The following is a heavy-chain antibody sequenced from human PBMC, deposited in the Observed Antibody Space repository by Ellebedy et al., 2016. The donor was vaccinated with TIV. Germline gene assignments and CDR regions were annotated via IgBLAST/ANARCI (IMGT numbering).Heavy chain of an antibody. Sequence: PGGSLRLSCAASGFTFSSYTVNWVRQAPGKGLEWVAHIKTDGSETYYVDSVKGRFTISRENAKNALFLQMDGLRVDDSAVYYCVGFGVFNLWGQGAPVTVSS. V-gene: IGHV3-7*01. CDR3: VGFGVFNL. J-gene: IGHJ5*02. CDR2: IKTDGSET. D-gene: IGHD3-3*01. CDR1: GFTFSSYT.